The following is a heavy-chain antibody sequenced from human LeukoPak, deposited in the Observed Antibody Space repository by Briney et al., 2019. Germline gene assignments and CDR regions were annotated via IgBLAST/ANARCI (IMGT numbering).Heavy chain of an antibody. J-gene: IGHJ6*02. CDR3: ARAMDGITIFGVVISYYGMDV. CDR2: INPSGGST. Sequence: ASVKVSCKASGYTFTGYYMHWVRQAPGQGLEWMGIINPSGGSTSYAQKFQGRVTMTRDTSTSTVYMELSSLRSEDTAVYYCARAMDGITIFGVVISYYGMDVWGQGTTVTVSS. CDR1: GYTFTGYY. V-gene: IGHV1-46*01. D-gene: IGHD3-3*01.